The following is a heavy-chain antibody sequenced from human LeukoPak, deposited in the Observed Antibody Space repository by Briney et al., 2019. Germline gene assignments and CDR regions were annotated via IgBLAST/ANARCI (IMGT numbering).Heavy chain of an antibody. D-gene: IGHD2-2*01. V-gene: IGHV5-10-1*01. J-gene: IGHJ4*02. CDR3: AVGAAGCSSTSCYHY. CDR1: GYSFTSYW. Sequence: GESLRISCKGSGYSFTSYWISWVRQMPGKGLEWTGRIDPSDSYTNYSPSFQGHVTISADKSISTAYLQWSSLKASDTAMYYCAVGAAGCSSTSCYHYWGQGTLVTVSS. CDR2: IDPSDSYT.